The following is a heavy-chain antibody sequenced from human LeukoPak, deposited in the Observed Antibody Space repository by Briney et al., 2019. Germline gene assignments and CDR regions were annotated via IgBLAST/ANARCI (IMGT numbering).Heavy chain of an antibody. J-gene: IGHJ4*02. CDR1: GFTFSSYA. V-gene: IGHV4-34*01. Sequence: LRLSCAASGFTFSSYAMHWVRQPPGKGLEWIGEINHSGSTNYNPSLKSRVTISVDTSKNQFSLKLSSVTAADTAAYYCARVAQYYDILTGPTDYFDYWGQGTLVTVSS. CDR3: ARVAQYYDILTGPTDYFDY. D-gene: IGHD3-9*01. CDR2: INHSGST.